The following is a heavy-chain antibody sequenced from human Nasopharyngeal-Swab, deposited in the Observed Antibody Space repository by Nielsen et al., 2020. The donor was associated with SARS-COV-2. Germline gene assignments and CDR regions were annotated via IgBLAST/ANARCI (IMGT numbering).Heavy chain of an antibody. V-gene: IGHV3-30*18. J-gene: IGHJ6*02. CDR3: AKEVSGSYGGMDV. CDR1: GFTFSSYG. Sequence: LKISCAASGFTFSSYGMHWVRQAPGKGLEWVAVISYDGSNKYYADSMKGRFTISRDNSKNTLYLQMNSLRAEDTAVRYFAKEVSGSYGGMDVWGQGTTVTVSS. CDR2: ISYDGSNK. D-gene: IGHD1-26*01.